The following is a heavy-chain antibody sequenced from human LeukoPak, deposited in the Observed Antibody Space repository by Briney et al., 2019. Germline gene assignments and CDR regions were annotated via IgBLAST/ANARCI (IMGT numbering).Heavy chain of an antibody. Sequence: WASVKVSCKASGYTFTSYDINWVRQAPGQGLEWMGWINPNSGGTNYAQKFQGRVTMTRDTSISTAYMELSRLRSDDTAVYYCAREDPPYCSGGSCYPFDYWGQGTLVTVSS. CDR3: AREDPPYCSGGSCYPFDY. CDR1: GYTFTSYD. D-gene: IGHD2-15*01. CDR2: INPNSGGT. J-gene: IGHJ4*02. V-gene: IGHV1-2*02.